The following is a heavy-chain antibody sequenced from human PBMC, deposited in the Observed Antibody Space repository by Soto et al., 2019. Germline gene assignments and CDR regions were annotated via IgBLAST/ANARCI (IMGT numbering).Heavy chain of an antibody. CDR1: GFTFSDHY. J-gene: IGHJ4*02. CDR3: TVGGIVGATNDY. D-gene: IGHD1-26*01. CDR2: SRNKANSYTT. Sequence: PGGSLRLSCAASGFTFSDHYMEWVRQAPGKGLEWVARSRNKANSYTTEYAASVEGRFTISRDDSKKSLYLQMNSLKTEDTAVYYCTVGGIVGATNDYWGQGTLVTVSS. V-gene: IGHV3-72*01.